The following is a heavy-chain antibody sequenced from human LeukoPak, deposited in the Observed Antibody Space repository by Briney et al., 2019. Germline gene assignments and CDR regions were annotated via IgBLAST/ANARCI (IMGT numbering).Heavy chain of an antibody. V-gene: IGHV1-18*01. J-gene: IGHJ4*02. Sequence: ASVKVPCKASGYTFATYGIGWVRQAPGQGLVWMGWINTYNGHTNYAQKVQGRVTMTTDTSTTTAYMELRSLRSDDTAVYYCARGGYSTGYAYWGQGTLVTVSS. CDR3: ARGGYSTGYAY. D-gene: IGHD6-19*01. CDR1: GYTFATYG. CDR2: INTYNGHT.